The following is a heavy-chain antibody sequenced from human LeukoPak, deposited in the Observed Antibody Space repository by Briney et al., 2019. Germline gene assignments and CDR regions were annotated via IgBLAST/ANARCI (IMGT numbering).Heavy chain of an antibody. J-gene: IGHJ4*02. CDR1: GGSFSGYY. V-gene: IGHV4-34*01. D-gene: IGHD6-6*01. CDR2: INHSGST. Sequence: PSETLSLTCAVYGGSFSGYYWSWIRQPPGKGLEWIGEINHSGSTSYNPSLKSRVTISVDTSKNQFSLKLSSVTAADTAVYYCARDKNSSSSESFDYWGQGTLVTASS. CDR3: ARDKNSSSSESFDY.